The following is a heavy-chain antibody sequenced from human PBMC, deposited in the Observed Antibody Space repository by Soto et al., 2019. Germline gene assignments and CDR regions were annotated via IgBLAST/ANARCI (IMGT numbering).Heavy chain of an antibody. D-gene: IGHD1-26*01. Sequence: PSETLSLTCAVSGYSISSGYYWGWIRQPPGKGLEWIGSIYHSGSTYYNPSLKSRVTISVDTSKNQFSLKLSSVTAADTAVYYCARVLVGATDFDYGGQGTLVTVSS. CDR1: GYSISSGYY. J-gene: IGHJ4*02. V-gene: IGHV4-38-2*01. CDR2: IYHSGST. CDR3: ARVLVGATDFDY.